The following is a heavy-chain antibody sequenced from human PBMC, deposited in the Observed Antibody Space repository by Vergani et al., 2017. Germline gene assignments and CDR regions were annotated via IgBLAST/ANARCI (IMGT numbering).Heavy chain of an antibody. CDR1: GFTFDDYA. J-gene: IGHJ4*02. Sequence: EVQLVESGGGLVQPGRSLRLSCAASGFTFDDYAMHWVRQAPGKGLEWVSGISWNSGSIGYADSVKGRFTISRDNAKNSLYLQMNSLRAEDTAVYYCAKCDGIVPRKGFDDYWGQGTLVTVSS. D-gene: IGHD1-14*01. CDR2: ISWNSGSI. V-gene: IGHV3-9*01. CDR3: AKCDGIVPRKGFDDY.